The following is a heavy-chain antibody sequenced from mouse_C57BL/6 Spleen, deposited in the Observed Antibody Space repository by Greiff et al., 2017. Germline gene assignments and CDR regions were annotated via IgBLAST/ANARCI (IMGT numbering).Heavy chain of an antibody. J-gene: IGHJ4*01. CDR3: ARLGLRRQYYYAMDY. CDR2: IDPSDSYT. D-gene: IGHD2-2*01. CDR1: GYTFTSYW. Sequence: VQLQQPGAELVMPGASVKLSCKASGYTFTSYWMHWVKQRPGQGLEWIGEIDPSDSYTNYNQKFKDKSTLTVDKSSSTAYMQLSSLTSEDSAVYYCARLGLRRQYYYAMDYWGQGTSVTVSS. V-gene: IGHV1-69*01.